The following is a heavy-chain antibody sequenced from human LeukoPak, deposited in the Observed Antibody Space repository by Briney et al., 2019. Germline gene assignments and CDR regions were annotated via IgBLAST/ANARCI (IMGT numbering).Heavy chain of an antibody. V-gene: IGHV3-23*01. Sequence: PGGSLRLSCAASGFTFSSYEMNWVRQAPGKGLEWVSAISGSGGSTYYADSVKGRFTISRDNSKNTLYLQMSSLRAEDTAVYYCAKAPWGSGSPPDYWGQGTLVSVSS. CDR2: ISGSGGST. CDR1: GFTFSSYE. J-gene: IGHJ4*02. D-gene: IGHD3-10*01. CDR3: AKAPWGSGSPPDY.